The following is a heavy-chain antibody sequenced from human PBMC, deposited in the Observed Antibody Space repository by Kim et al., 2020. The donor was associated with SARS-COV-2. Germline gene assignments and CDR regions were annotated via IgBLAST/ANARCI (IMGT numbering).Heavy chain of an antibody. V-gene: IGHV3-64D*06. D-gene: IGHD1-26*01. CDR2: TTRSGDGS. J-gene: IGHJ4*02. Sequence: GGSLRLSCTGSGFIFSAYAIHWVRRAPGKGLEYVSATTRSGDGSFYADSVEGRFTISRDNSKSTLYLQMNSLRLEDTSMYYCVRYGRSYGAVLWGQGTLVMVSS. CDR1: GFIFSAYA. CDR3: VRYGRSYGAVL.